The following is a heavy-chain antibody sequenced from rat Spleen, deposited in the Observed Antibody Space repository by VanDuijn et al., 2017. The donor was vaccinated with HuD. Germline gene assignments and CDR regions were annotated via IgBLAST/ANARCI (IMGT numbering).Heavy chain of an antibody. J-gene: IGHJ3*01. CDR2: ISPSGGTT. CDR3: ATHGTRISRFAY. D-gene: IGHD1-4*01. V-gene: IGHV5-25*01. CDR1: GFTFDDYH. Sequence: EVQLVESGGGLVQPGGSLKLSCAASGFTFDDYHMAWVRQAPTKGLEWVASISPSGGTTSYRDSVKGRFTISRDNAKSTLYLQMDSLRSEDTATYYCATHGTRISRFAYWGQGTLVTVSS.